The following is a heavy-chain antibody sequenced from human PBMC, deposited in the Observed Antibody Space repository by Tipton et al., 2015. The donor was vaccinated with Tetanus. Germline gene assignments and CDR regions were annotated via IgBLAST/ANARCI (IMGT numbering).Heavy chain of an antibody. CDR2: ISSTSRYI. J-gene: IGHJ4*02. CDR1: GFTFSNYK. V-gene: IGHV3-21*01. CDR3: VSGSALDY. D-gene: IGHD6-25*01. Sequence: SLRLSCAVSGFTFSNYKMNWVRQAPGRGLEWVSSISSTSRYIHYAESVKGRFTISRDNAKNSLFLEMNSLRADDTAVYFCVSGSALDYWGQGTLITVSS.